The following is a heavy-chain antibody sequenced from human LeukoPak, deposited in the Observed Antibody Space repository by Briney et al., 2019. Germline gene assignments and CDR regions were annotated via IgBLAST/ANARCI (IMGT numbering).Heavy chain of an antibody. V-gene: IGHV3-7*04. CDR1: GVTVSTYW. Sequence: GGSLRLSCAASGVTVSTYWMTWVRQVPGKGLEWVANIKEDGSEKNYVDSVEGRFTISRDNAKNSMYLQMNSLRAEDTAVYYCAMAYFFWGQGTLVTVSS. D-gene: IGHD2/OR15-2a*01. CDR2: IKEDGSEK. CDR3: AMAYFF. J-gene: IGHJ4*02.